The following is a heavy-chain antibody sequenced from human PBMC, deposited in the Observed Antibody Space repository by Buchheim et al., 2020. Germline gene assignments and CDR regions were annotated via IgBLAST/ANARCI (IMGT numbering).Heavy chain of an antibody. CDR1: GFSFRAYW. CDR2: INTDGITK. V-gene: IGHV3-74*01. J-gene: IGHJ6*02. Sequence: EVKLVQSGGGLVQPGGSLRLSCAASGFSFRAYWMHWVRQGPGKGLVLVSRINTDGITKFYADSVEGRFTISRDNAKNTLYLQMNSLTVEDTAIYYCAGEMVEGRDVYGGYFSYGMAVWGQGTT. D-gene: IGHD5-24*01. CDR3: AGEMVEGRDVYGGYFSYGMAV.